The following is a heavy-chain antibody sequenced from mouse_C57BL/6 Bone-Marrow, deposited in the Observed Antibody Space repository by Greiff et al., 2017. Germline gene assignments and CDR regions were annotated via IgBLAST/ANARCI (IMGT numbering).Heavy chain of an antibody. CDR2: IDPENGST. CDR1: GFTFKDDY. J-gene: IGHJ2*01. D-gene: IGHD1-1*01. Sequence: EVQLQQSGAELVRPGASVKLSCTASGFTFKDDYMHWVKQRPEQGLEWIGWIDPENGSTEYASKFQGKATITADKSSNTAYLQLSSLTSEDTAVYYCTNATAVVATLDYWGQGTTLTVSS. V-gene: IGHV14-4*01. CDR3: TNATAVVATLDY.